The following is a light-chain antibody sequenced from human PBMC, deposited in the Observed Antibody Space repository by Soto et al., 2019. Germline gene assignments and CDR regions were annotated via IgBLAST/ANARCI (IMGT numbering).Light chain of an antibody. CDR3: QAWDSSTVV. Sequence: ELTQPPSVSVSPGQTASITCSGDKLGDKYACWYQQKPGQSPVLVIYRDNKRPSGIPERFSGSNSGNTATLTISGTQAMDEADYYCQAWDSSTVVFGGGTKVTVL. V-gene: IGLV3-1*01. J-gene: IGLJ2*01. CDR1: KLGDKY. CDR2: RDN.